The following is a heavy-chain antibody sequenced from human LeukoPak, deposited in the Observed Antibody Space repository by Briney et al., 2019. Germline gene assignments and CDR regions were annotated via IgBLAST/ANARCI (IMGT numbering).Heavy chain of an antibody. CDR3: ARGVRGVIALSPFDP. V-gene: IGHV4-59*01. CDR2: IYYSGST. CDR1: GGSISSYY. Sequence: SGTLSLTCTVSGGSISSYYWSWIRQPPGKGLEWIGYIYYSGSTNYNPSLKSRVTISVDTSKNQFSLKLSSVTAADTAVYYCARGVRGVIALSPFDPWGQGTLVTVSS. D-gene: IGHD3-10*01. J-gene: IGHJ5*02.